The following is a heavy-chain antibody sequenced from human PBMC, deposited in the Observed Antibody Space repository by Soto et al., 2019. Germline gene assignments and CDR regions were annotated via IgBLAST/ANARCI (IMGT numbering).Heavy chain of an antibody. CDR1: GYILTNFG. CDR2: ISTYNGDT. D-gene: IGHD6-19*01. J-gene: IGHJ5*02. CDR3: ARADGTGWYGS. V-gene: IGHV1-18*04. Sequence: QVQLVQSGAEVKKPGASVKVSCKASGYILTNFGISGVERAPGKGLEWMGWISTYNGDTKYAQKLQARVTMTTDTSTSTAYMELRSLISDDTAMYYCARADGTGWYGSWGQGTLVTVSS.